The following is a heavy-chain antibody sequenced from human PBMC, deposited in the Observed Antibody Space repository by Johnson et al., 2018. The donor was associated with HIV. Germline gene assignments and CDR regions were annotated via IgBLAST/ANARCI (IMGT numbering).Heavy chain of an antibody. CDR2: VSYETTNK. V-gene: IGHV3-30-3*01. J-gene: IGHJ3*02. Sequence: QVHLVESGGGVVQAGRSLRLSCAASGFSFSSYALHWVRQAPGKGLEWVAAVSYETTNKHYADSVKGRFTISRDNSNSTLILQMNGLREEDTAFYYCAKALYDSSGSGAFDIWGQGTMVTVSS. D-gene: IGHD3-22*01. CDR3: AKALYDSSGSGAFDI. CDR1: GFSFSSYA.